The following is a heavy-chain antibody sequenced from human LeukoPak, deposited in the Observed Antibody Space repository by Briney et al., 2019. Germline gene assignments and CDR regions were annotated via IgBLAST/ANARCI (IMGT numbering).Heavy chain of an antibody. CDR3: ARGGDIVGTSRSAFDI. D-gene: IGHD1-26*01. V-gene: IGHV3-23*01. CDR2: ISGSGGTT. J-gene: IGHJ3*02. CDR1: GFTFSSYA. Sequence: GGSLRLSCAASGFTFSSYAMNWVRQAPGKGLEWVSGISGSGGTTYYADSVTGRFTISRDNSKNTLYLQMNSLRAEDMAVYYCARGGDIVGTSRSAFDIWGQGTMVTVSS.